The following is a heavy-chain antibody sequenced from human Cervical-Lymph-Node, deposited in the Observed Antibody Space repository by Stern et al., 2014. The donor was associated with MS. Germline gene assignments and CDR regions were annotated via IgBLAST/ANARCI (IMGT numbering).Heavy chain of an antibody. D-gene: IGHD1-14*01. J-gene: IGHJ5*02. CDR1: GFTFSSYS. CDR2: ISSSSSTI. Sequence: EVQLVESGGGLVQPGGSLRLSCAASGFTFSSYSMNWVRQAPGKGLEWVSYISSSSSTIYYADSVKGRFTISRDNAKNSLYLQMNSRRDEDTAVYYCAREDELGGTAWGQGTLVTVSS. V-gene: IGHV3-48*02. CDR3: AREDELGGTA.